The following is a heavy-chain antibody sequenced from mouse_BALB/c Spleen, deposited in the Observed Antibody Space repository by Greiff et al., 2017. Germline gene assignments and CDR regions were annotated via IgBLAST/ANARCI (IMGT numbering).Heavy chain of an antibody. CDR1: GFTFSDFY. CDR2: SRNKANDYTT. Sequence: EVKLMESGGGLVQPGGSLRLSCATSGFTFSDFYMEWVRQPPGKGLEWIAASRNKANDYTTEYSASVKGRFIVSRDTSQSILYLQMNALRAEDAAIYYCARSNYYYGIAMDYWGQGTSVTVSS. D-gene: IGHD1-1*01. CDR3: ARSNYYYGIAMDY. J-gene: IGHJ4*01. V-gene: IGHV7-1*02.